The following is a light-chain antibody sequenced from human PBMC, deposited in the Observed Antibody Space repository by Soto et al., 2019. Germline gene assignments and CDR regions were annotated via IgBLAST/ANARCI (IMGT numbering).Light chain of an antibody. CDR1: SSDVGNYKY. CDR2: EVS. J-gene: IGLJ1*01. V-gene: IGLV2-23*02. Sequence: QSALTQPASVSGSPGQSITISCTGTSSDVGNYKYVSWYQQHPGKAPKLMIYEVSNRPSGVSNRFSGSNSGSTASLTISGLQAEDEADYYCCSYVGATTYVFGTGTKLTVL. CDR3: CSYVGATTYV.